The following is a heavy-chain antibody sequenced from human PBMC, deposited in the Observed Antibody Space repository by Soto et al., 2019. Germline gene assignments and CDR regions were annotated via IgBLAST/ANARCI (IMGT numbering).Heavy chain of an antibody. CDR1: GDSISISNW. J-gene: IGHJ4*02. V-gene: IGHV4-4*02. CDR2: IYHSGST. Sequence: QVQLQESGPGLVKPSGTLSLTCAVSGDSISISNWWSWVRQPPGKGLEWIGEIYHSGSTNYTPSLKSRVTLSVDKSKNQFSLKMSSVTAADTAVYYCATSPGSVAGDYWGQGTLVTVSS. D-gene: IGHD6-13*01. CDR3: ATSPGSVAGDY.